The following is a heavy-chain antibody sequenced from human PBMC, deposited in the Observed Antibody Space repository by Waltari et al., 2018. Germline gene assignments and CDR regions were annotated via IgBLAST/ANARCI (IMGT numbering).Heavy chain of an antibody. J-gene: IGHJ3*02. V-gene: IGHV3-23*03. D-gene: IGHD1-26*01. CDR2: IYTNDST. Sequence: EVQLLESGGGLGQPGGSLRLSCAASGFTFSSYAMRWVRQAPGKGLEWVSVIYTNDSTYYADSVRGRFTISRDNSKNTLYLQMNSLRAEDTAVYSCAKTLVGPNDAFHILGQGTMVTVSS. CDR3: AKTLVGPNDAFHI. CDR1: GFTFSSYA.